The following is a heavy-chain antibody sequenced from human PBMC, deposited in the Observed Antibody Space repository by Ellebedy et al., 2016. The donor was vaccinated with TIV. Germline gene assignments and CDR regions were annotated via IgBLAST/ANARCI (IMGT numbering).Heavy chain of an antibody. Sequence: SETLSLXXTVSGVPVGGHYWGWIRQPAGKGLEWMGRITGAINYNPSLESRLTMSVDTSKNQFSLTLTSLTAADTAIYYCASLENFGEWYYFHYWGQGALVTVSS. CDR1: GVPVGGHY. V-gene: IGHV4-4*07. CDR2: ITGAI. CDR3: ASLENFGEWYYFHY. J-gene: IGHJ4*02. D-gene: IGHD4-17*01.